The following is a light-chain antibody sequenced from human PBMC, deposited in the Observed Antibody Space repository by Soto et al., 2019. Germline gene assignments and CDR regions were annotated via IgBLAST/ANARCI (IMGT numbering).Light chain of an antibody. V-gene: IGLV2-14*01. CDR3: SSYTSSNTVA. Sequence: QSVLTQPASVSGSPGQSITISCTGTSSDVGGYNYVSWYQQHPGKAPKVMIYDVSNRPSGVSNRFSGSKSGNTASLTISGLQAEDEADYYCSSYTSSNTVAFGGGTKLTVL. CDR2: DVS. J-gene: IGLJ2*01. CDR1: SSDVGGYNY.